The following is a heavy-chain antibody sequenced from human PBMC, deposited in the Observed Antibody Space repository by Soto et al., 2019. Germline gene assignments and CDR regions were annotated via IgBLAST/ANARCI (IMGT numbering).Heavy chain of an antibody. CDR1: GFSFSSYW. Sequence: EVQLVESGGGLVQPGGSLRLSCAASGFSFSSYWMHWVRQAPGKGLVWVSRINSDGSSTSYADSVKGRFTISRDNAKNTLNLQMTSLRAEDTAVYYCASDPGTGYYDSSGYYYDWGQGTLVTVSS. J-gene: IGHJ4*02. CDR3: ASDPGTGYYDSSGYYYD. V-gene: IGHV3-74*01. D-gene: IGHD3-22*01. CDR2: INSDGSST.